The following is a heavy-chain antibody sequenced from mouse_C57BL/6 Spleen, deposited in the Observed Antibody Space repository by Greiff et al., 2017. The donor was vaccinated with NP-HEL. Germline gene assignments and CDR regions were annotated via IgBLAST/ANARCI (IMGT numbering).Heavy chain of an antibody. CDR3: ARSLYYGNYGGIFSYFDY. CDR1: GFTFSDYG. V-gene: IGHV5-17*01. D-gene: IGHD2-1*01. CDR2: ISSGSSTI. Sequence: EVKLMESGGGLVKPGGSLKLSCAASGFTFSDYGMHWVRQAPEKGLEWVAYISSGSSTIYYADTVKGRFTISRDNAKNTLFLQMTSLRSEDTAMYYCARSLYYGNYGGIFSYFDYWGQGTTLTVSS. J-gene: IGHJ2*01.